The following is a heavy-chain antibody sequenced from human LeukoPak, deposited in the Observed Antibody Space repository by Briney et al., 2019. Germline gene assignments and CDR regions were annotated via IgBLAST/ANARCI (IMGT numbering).Heavy chain of an antibody. CDR2: IYSGGTT. V-gene: IGHV3-53*01. CDR1: GFTFSGHT. D-gene: IGHD5-24*01. Sequence: GGSLRLSCAASGFTFSGHTMNWVRQAPGKGLQWVSVIYSGGTTHYADSVKGRFTISRDNSKNTLYLQMNSLRAEDTAVYYCARALLARNGYNYSPNYFDYWGQGTLVTVSS. J-gene: IGHJ4*02. CDR3: ARALLARNGYNYSPNYFDY.